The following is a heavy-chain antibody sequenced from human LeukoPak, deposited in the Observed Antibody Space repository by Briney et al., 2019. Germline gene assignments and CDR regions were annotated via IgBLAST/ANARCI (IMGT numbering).Heavy chain of an antibody. CDR1: GYTFTGYY. CDR3: ARPLLAYLGYGDHSWFDP. Sequence: ASVEVSCKASGYTFTGYYMHLVRQAPGQGLDWMGRINPNSGGTNYAQKFQGRVTMTRDTSLSTAYMELSRLRSDDPAVYYCARPLLAYLGYGDHSWFDPWGQGTLVPVSS. CDR2: INPNSGGT. J-gene: IGHJ5*02. V-gene: IGHV1-2*06. D-gene: IGHD4-17*01.